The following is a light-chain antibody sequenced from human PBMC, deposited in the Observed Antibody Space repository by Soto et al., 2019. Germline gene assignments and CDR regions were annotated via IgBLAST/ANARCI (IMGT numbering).Light chain of an antibody. J-gene: IGKJ1*01. CDR1: QSISSN. CDR3: QQYKNWWT. CDR2: GAS. V-gene: IGKV3-15*01. Sequence: EIVMTQSPATLSVSPRERATLSCRASQSISSNLAWYQQKPGQAPRLLIYGASSRATGIPARFSGSGSGTEFTLTISSLQSEDFAVYYCQQYKNWWTFGQGTKVEIK.